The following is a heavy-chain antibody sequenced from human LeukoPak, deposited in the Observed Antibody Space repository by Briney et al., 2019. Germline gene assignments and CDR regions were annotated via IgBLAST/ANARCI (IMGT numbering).Heavy chain of an antibody. V-gene: IGHV3-21*01. Sequence: GGSLRLSCAASGFTFSSYSMNWVRQAPGKGLEWVSSISSSSSYIYYADSVKGRFTISRDNAKNSLYLQMNSLRAEDTAVYYCARDLGWGYSYGDFDYWGQGTLVTVSP. CDR3: ARDLGWGYSYGDFDY. J-gene: IGHJ4*02. CDR2: ISSSSSYI. D-gene: IGHD5-18*01. CDR1: GFTFSSYS.